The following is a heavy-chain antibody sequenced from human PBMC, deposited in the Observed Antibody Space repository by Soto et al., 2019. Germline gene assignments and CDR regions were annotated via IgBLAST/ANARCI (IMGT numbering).Heavy chain of an antibody. V-gene: IGHV4-30-2*06. J-gene: IGHJ6*02. CDR1: GGSSSSGGYS. CDR2: TYQSGSA. Sequence: QLQLQESGSGLVKPSQTLSLTCTVSGGSSSSGGYSWNWLRQSPGKGLEWIGYTYQSGSAYYNPSIKSRVTISVDRSKNQFSLNLTSVTAADTADYYCARDYYGMDVWGQGTTVTVSS. CDR3: ARDYYGMDV.